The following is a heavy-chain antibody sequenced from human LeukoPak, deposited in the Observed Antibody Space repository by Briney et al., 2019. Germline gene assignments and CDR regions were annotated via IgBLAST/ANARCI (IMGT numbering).Heavy chain of an antibody. D-gene: IGHD1-1*01. Sequence: ASVKVSCKASGDIFRRYGVTWARQAPGQGPEWMGWVKPYNGDPEYAQKFQGRVTMSTDTSTDTSYMELRSLGSDDTAVCYCARPYSANWHPHPYRMDVWGQGTTVIVSS. CDR2: VKPYNGDP. J-gene: IGHJ6*02. CDR1: GDIFRRYG. CDR3: ARPYSANWHPHPYRMDV. V-gene: IGHV1-18*04.